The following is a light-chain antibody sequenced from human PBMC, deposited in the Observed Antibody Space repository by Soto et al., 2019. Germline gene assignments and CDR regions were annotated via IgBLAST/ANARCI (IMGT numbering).Light chain of an antibody. CDR2: GAS. V-gene: IGKV3-15*01. J-gene: IGKJ1*01. CDR1: QSVSSN. Sequence: EIVMTQSPATLSVSPGERATLSCRASQSVSSNLAWYQKKPGQAPRLLIYGASTRATGIPARCSGSGSGTDFTLTISSLQSEDFAVYYCQQYTDWWTFGQGTRVEIK. CDR3: QQYTDWWT.